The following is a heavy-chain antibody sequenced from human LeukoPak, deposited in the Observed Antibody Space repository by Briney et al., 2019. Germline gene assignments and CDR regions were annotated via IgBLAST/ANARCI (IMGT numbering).Heavy chain of an antibody. CDR3: ARHNHDWGWDF. CDR2: IWPDGTIQ. Sequence: GRSRRLSCAASGFIISYYGMHWVRQAPGKGLEWLAVIWPDGTIQYYADPVKGRFTISRDNSKNTLYLQLTGLRADDSAVYYCARHNHDWGWDFWGQGAQVTVSS. D-gene: IGHD2-8*02. CDR1: GFIISYYG. J-gene: IGHJ4*02. V-gene: IGHV3-33*01.